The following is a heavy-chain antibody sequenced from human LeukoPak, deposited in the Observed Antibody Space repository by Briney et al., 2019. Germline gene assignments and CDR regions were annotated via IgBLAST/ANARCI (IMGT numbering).Heavy chain of an antibody. J-gene: IGHJ4*02. V-gene: IGHV3-23*01. CDR3: AKGLAPTGTTHTAAGY. CDR1: GFTVSTNY. Sequence: GGSLRLSCGASGFTVSTNYMSWVRQAPGKGLEWVSSISTSGGNTYYADSVKGRFTISRDNSKNTLYLQMNSLRAEDSGVYYCAKGLAPTGTTHTAAGYWGQGTLVTVSS. D-gene: IGHD1-1*01. CDR2: ISTSGGNT.